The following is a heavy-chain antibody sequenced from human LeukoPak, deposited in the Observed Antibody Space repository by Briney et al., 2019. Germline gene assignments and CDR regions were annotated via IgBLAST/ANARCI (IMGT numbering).Heavy chain of an antibody. J-gene: IGHJ4*02. CDR3: AKVPHFEVVTKTSYFFDY. CDR2: ISASGGST. Sequence: GGSLRLSCAASGFTFTMYAMNWVRQAPGKGLERVSGISASGGSTYCVDSVKGRFTISRDNSKNTVYLQMNSLRAEDTAVYYCAKVPHFEVVTKTSYFFDYWGQGTLITVSS. CDR1: GFTFTMYA. D-gene: IGHD2-21*01. V-gene: IGHV3-23*01.